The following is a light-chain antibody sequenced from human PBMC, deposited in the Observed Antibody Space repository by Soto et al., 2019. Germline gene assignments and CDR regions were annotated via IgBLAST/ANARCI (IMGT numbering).Light chain of an antibody. Sequence: QSVLTQPPSASGSPGQSVTISCTGTSSDVGGYNYVSWYQHHPGNAPKLMIFEVNKRASGVPDRFSGSKSGNTSSLTVSGLQAEDEADYYCSSYAGSNTPYVFGNGTKLTVL. CDR1: SSDVGGYNY. CDR2: EVN. CDR3: SSYAGSNTPYV. V-gene: IGLV2-8*01. J-gene: IGLJ1*01.